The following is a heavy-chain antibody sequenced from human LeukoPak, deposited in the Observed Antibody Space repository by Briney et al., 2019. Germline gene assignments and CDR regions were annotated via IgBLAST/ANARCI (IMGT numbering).Heavy chain of an antibody. CDR1: GFSFSSYW. V-gene: IGHV3-7*01. CDR2: IRQDGGLK. CDR3: ARDAYDNSGYPHY. J-gene: IGHJ4*02. D-gene: IGHD3-22*01. Sequence: GGSLRLSCAASGFSFSSYWMSWVRQAPGKGLEWVANIRQDGGLKNYVESVKGRFTISRDNAKNSLYLQINSLRAEDMAVYYCARDAYDNSGYPHYWGQGTLVTVSS.